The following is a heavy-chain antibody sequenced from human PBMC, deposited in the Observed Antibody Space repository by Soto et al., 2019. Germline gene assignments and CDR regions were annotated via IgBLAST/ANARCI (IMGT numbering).Heavy chain of an antibody. CDR1: GGSFSGYY. Sequence: SETLSLTCAVYGGSFSGYYWSWIRQPPGKGLEWIGEINHSGSTNYNPSLKSRVTISVDTSKNQFSLKLSSVTAADTAVYYCARGVREYSSSWYEGGYYYYGMDVWGQGTTVTVSS. CDR3: ARGVREYSSSWYEGGYYYYGMDV. D-gene: IGHD6-13*01. J-gene: IGHJ6*02. CDR2: INHSGST. V-gene: IGHV4-34*01.